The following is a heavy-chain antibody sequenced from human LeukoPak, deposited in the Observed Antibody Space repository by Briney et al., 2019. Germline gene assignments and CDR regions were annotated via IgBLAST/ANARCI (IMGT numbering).Heavy chain of an antibody. D-gene: IGHD2-2*01. CDR1: GGTFSSYA. Sequence: SVKVSCKASGGTFSSYAISWVRQAPGQGLEWMGGIIPIFGTANYAQKFQGRVTITADESTSTAYMELSSLRSEDTAVYYCARDIGYCSRTSCRPDAFDIWGQGTMVTVSS. V-gene: IGHV1-69*13. J-gene: IGHJ3*02. CDR2: IIPIFGTA. CDR3: ARDIGYCSRTSCRPDAFDI.